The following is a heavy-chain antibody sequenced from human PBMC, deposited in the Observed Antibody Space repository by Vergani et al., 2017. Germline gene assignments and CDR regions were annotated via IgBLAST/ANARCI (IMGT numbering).Heavy chain of an antibody. CDR1: GFTFSTYA. D-gene: IGHD3-3*01. J-gene: IGHJ5*02. Sequence: EVRLLVSGGGLLQPGGSLRLSCAASGFTFSTYAMSWVRQAPGKGLEWVSGISGGGGSTYYADSVKGRFTISRDNSKNTLYFEMNSLRAEDTAVYYCARGSNYDIRSGYRIWLDPWGQGTLVTVSS. CDR3: ARGSNYDIRSGYRIWLDP. V-gene: IGHV3-23*01. CDR2: ISGGGGST.